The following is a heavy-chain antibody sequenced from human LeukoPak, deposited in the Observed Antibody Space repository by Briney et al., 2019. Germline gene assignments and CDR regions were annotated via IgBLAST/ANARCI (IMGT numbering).Heavy chain of an antibody. V-gene: IGHV3-30*02. D-gene: IGHD6-6*01. CDR1: GFTFSSYG. CDR2: IRYDGSNK. Sequence: GGSLRLSCAASGFTFSSYGMHWVRQAPGKGLEWVAFIRYDGSNKYYADSVKGRFTISRDNSKNTLYLQMNSLRAEDTAVYYCAKDRRIAARLSYYYMDVWGKGTTVTVSS. CDR3: AKDRRIAARLSYYYMDV. J-gene: IGHJ6*03.